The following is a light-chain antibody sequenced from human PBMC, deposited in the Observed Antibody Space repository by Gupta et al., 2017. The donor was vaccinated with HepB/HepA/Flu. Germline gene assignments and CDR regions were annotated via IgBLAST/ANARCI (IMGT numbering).Light chain of an antibody. CDR3: RQEDFSPST. Sequence: AVQMTQSPSSLSASVGDRVTITCRASRGIRNDLAWYQQKPGKAPKLLIFAASRLKSGVPSRFSGSGSGTDFTLTISGLQPEDFATYYCRQEDFSPSTFGQGTKVDFK. J-gene: IGKJ1*01. CDR1: RGIRND. CDR2: AAS. V-gene: IGKV1-6*01.